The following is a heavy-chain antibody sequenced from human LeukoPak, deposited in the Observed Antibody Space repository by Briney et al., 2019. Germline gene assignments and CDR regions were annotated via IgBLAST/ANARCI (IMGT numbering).Heavy chain of an antibody. V-gene: IGHV3-33*01. CDR1: GFTFSSYG. D-gene: IGHD1-20*01. J-gene: IGHJ4*02. CDR2: IWYDGSNK. Sequence: GGSLRLSCAASGFTFSSYGMHWVRQAPGKGLEWVAVIWYDGSNKYYADSVKGRFTISRDNSKNTLYLQMNSLGAEDTAVYYCARDRNVLTGTTRFDYWGQGTLVTVSS. CDR3: ARDRNVLTGTTRFDY.